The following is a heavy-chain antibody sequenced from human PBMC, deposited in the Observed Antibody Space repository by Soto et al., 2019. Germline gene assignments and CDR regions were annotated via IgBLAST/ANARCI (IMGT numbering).Heavy chain of an antibody. CDR1: GFTFSSYS. Sequence: EVQLVESGGGLVKPGGSLRLSCAASGFTFSSYSMNWVRQAPGKGLEWVSSISSSSSYIYYADSVKGRFTISRDNAKNSLYLQMNSLRAEDTAVYYCARDLLEYGATLSGFDPWGQGTLVTVSS. CDR3: ARDLLEYGATLSGFDP. J-gene: IGHJ5*02. D-gene: IGHD5-12*01. CDR2: ISSSSSYI. V-gene: IGHV3-21*01.